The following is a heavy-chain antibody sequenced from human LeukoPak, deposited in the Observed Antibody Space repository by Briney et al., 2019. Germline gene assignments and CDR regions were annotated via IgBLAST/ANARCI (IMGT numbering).Heavy chain of an antibody. V-gene: IGHV3-64*01. J-gene: IGHJ4*02. CDR2: ISSNGGST. D-gene: IGHD2-15*01. CDR1: GFTFSSYA. CDR3: ARGYCSGGSCYSGCIDY. Sequence: GGSLRLAWAASGFTFSSYAMHWVRQAPGKGLEYVSAISSNGGSTYYANSVKGRFTISRDNSTNTLYLQMGSLRAEDMAVYYCARGYCSGGSCYSGCIDYWGQGTLVTVSS.